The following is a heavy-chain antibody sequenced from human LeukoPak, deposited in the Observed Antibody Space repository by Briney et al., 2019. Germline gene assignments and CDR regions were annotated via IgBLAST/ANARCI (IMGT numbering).Heavy chain of an antibody. V-gene: IGHV3-74*01. CDR1: GFTFSDTW. J-gene: IGHJ3*02. D-gene: IGHD2-15*01. CDR2: IRSDGSDT. Sequence: GGSLRLSCAASGFTFSDTWMHWVRQAPGEGLVWVSRIRSDGSDTRYAESVKGRFTISRDNAKNSLYLQMNSLRADDTAVYYCARETYCSGGSCYKGNAFDIWGQGTMVTVSS. CDR3: ARETYCSGGSCYKGNAFDI.